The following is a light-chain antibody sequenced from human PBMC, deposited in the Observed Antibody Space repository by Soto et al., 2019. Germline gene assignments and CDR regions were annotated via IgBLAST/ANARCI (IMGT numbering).Light chain of an antibody. V-gene: IGKV4-1*01. Sequence: DIVMTQSPDSLAVSLGERATINCKSSQSVLYRSNNKNYLAWFQQKVGQPPKLLIYGASTREFGVPERFSGSGSGTNFTLTISSLQADDVAVYYCQQYYSTHGSWTFGQGTKVEIK. CDR3: QQYYSTHGSWT. CDR1: QSVLYRSNNKNY. CDR2: GAS. J-gene: IGKJ1*01.